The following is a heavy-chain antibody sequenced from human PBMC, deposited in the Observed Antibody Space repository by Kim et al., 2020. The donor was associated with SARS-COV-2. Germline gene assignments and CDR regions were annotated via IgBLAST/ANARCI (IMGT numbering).Heavy chain of an antibody. Sequence: SGPTLVNPTQTLTLTCTFSGFSLSTRGMCVSWIRQRPGKALEWLARIDWDDDKYYNTSLKTRLTISKDTSKNQVVLTMTNMDPVDTATYYCARIRGSGTTRSQSSHYYMDIWGKGTTVTVSS. D-gene: IGHD1-7*01. CDR1: GFSLSTRGMC. J-gene: IGHJ6*03. V-gene: IGHV2-70*11. CDR2: IDWDDDK. CDR3: ARIRGSGTTRSQSSHYYMDI.